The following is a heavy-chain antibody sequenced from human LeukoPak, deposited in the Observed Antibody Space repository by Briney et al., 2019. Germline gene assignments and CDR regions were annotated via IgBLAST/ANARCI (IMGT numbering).Heavy chain of an antibody. Sequence: PGASLKISCQGSGYNFSTYWIGRVRPMPGKGLEWMGIIYPGDSDTRYSPSFEGQVTISADKSISTAYLQWSSLKASDTAMYYCARRDSSSWYYWGQGTLVTVSS. V-gene: IGHV5-51*01. CDR3: ARRDSSSWYY. D-gene: IGHD6-13*01. J-gene: IGHJ4*02. CDR2: IYPGDSDT. CDR1: GYNFSTYW.